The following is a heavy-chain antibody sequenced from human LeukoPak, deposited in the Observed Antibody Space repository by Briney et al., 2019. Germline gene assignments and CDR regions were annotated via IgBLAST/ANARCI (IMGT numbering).Heavy chain of an antibody. CDR3: ARDDCSGGSCYWLDY. Sequence: ASVKVFCKASGYTFTGYYMHWVRQAPGQGLEWMGWINPNSGGTNYAQKFQGRVTMTRDTSISTAYMELSRLRSDDTAVYYCARDDCSGGSCYWLDYWGQGTLVTVSS. CDR2: INPNSGGT. V-gene: IGHV1-2*02. CDR1: GYTFTGYY. J-gene: IGHJ4*02. D-gene: IGHD2-15*01.